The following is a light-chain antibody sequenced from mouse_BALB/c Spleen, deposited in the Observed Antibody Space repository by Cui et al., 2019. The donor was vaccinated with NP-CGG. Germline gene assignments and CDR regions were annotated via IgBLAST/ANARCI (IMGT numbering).Light chain of an antibody. CDR3: ALWYSNHWV. J-gene: IGLJ1*01. Sequence: QAVVTQESALTTSHGETVTLTCRSSTGAVTTSNYANWVQEKPDHLFTGLIGGTNNRVPGVPARFSGSLIGDKAALTITGAQIEDEAIYFCALWYSNHWVFGGGTKLTVL. CDR1: TGAVTTSNY. V-gene: IGLV1*01. CDR2: GTN.